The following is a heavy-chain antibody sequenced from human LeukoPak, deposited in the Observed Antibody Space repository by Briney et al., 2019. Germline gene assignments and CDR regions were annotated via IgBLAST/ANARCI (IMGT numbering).Heavy chain of an antibody. CDR1: GFTFSSYA. Sequence: GGSLRLSCAASGFTFSSYAMSWVRQAPGKGLEWVSAISGSGGSTYYADSVKGRFTISRDNAKNSLSLLMNSLRAEDTAVYYCARRSPLEWLSEQYYFDYWGQGTLVTVSS. V-gene: IGHV3-23*01. J-gene: IGHJ4*02. CDR2: ISGSGGST. CDR3: ARRSPLEWLSEQYYFDY. D-gene: IGHD3-3*01.